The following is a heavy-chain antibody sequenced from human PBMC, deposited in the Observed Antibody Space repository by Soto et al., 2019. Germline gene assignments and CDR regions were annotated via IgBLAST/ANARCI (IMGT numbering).Heavy chain of an antibody. CDR3: ARGLAAIATHYFDY. D-gene: IGHD5-12*01. CDR2: INHSGST. Sequence: QVQLQQWGAGLLKPSETLSLTCAVYGGSFSGYYWSWIRQPPGEGLEWIGEINHSGSTHYNSSLKSRVTISVDTSMNQFSLTLSSVTAADTAVYYCARGLAAIATHYFDYWAQGTLVTVSS. J-gene: IGHJ4*02. CDR1: GGSFSGYY. V-gene: IGHV4-34*01.